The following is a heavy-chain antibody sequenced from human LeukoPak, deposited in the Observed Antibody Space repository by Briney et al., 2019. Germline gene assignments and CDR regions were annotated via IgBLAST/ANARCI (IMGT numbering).Heavy chain of an antibody. Sequence: PGGSLRLSCAGSGFTFSTSGMTWVRQAPGKGLEWVSGITGNGGKTYYADSVKGRFTISRDNSKNTLYLQMDSLRADDTAVYYCAKDWGIWGQGTLVTGSS. CDR2: ITGNGGKT. V-gene: IGHV3-23*01. J-gene: IGHJ4*02. CDR3: AKDWGI. D-gene: IGHD3-16*01. CDR1: GFTFSTSG.